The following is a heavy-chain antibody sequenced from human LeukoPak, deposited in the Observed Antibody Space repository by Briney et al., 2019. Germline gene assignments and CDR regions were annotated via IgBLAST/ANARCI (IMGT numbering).Heavy chain of an antibody. CDR1: GFTVSSNS. CDR3: TRHERDVDIVATIDY. CDR2: ISYDGSNK. D-gene: IGHD5-12*01. Sequence: PGGSLRLSCAASGFTVSSNSMSWARQAPGKGLEWVAVISYDGSNKYYTDSVKGRFTISRDNSKNTLYLQMNSLKTEDTAVYYCTRHERDVDIVATIDYWGQGTLVTVSS. V-gene: IGHV3-30*04. J-gene: IGHJ4*02.